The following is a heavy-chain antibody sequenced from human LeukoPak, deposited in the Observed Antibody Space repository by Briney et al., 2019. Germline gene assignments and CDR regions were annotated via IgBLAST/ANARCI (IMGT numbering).Heavy chain of an antibody. D-gene: IGHD6-6*01. CDR1: GFTFSSYI. Sequence: PGGSLRLSCAASGFTFSSYIMNWVRQAPGKGLEWVSYISSSSSTIYYADSVKGRFTISRDNAKNSLYLQMNSLRAEDTAVYYCARLYSSSSGLAPSYWGQGTLVTVSS. J-gene: IGHJ4*02. CDR3: ARLYSSSSGLAPSY. CDR2: ISSSSSTI. V-gene: IGHV3-48*04.